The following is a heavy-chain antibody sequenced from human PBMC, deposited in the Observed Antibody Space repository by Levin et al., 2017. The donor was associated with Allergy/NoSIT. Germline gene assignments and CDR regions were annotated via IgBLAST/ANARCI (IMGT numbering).Heavy chain of an antibody. CDR2: ISASGRTR. D-gene: IGHD5-18*01. Sequence: TGGSLRLSCVASGFTFSVSGMNWVRQAPGKGLEWVSFISASGRTRYYADSVKGRFSISRDNAKNSLYVQMNSLRAEDTAVYYCARDLWDTALDYWGQGTLVTVSS. V-gene: IGHV3-48*01. J-gene: IGHJ4*02. CDR3: ARDLWDTALDY. CDR1: GFTFSVSG.